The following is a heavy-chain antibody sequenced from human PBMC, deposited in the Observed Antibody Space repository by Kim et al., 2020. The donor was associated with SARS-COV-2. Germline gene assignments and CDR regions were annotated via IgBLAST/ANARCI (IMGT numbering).Heavy chain of an antibody. CDR1: GFTFSGYG. D-gene: IGHD6-13*01. CDR2: IWCDGSNK. CDR3: ARGDGGSHRPNHQDFEY. J-gene: IGHJ4*02. Sequence: GGSLRLSCAASGFTFSGYGMHWVRQAPGKGLEWVAVIWCDGSNKYYADSVKGRFTISRDNPKNTLYLQMNSLRAEDTAVYYCARGDGGSHRPNHQDFEYWGQGTLVTVSS. V-gene: IGHV3-33*01.